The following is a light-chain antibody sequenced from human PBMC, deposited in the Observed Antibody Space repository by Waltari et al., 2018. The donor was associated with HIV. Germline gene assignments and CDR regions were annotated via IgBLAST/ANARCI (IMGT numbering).Light chain of an antibody. J-gene: IGLJ3*02. CDR2: GNN. Sequence: QSVLTQPPSVSGAPGQRVTIPCTGSSSNIGAGYDVHWYQQRPGTAPKPLIYGNNNRPSGVPDRFSGSKSGTSASLAITGLQAEDEADYYCQSYDSSLSGWVFGGGTKLTVL. V-gene: IGLV1-40*01. CDR1: SSNIGAGYD. CDR3: QSYDSSLSGWV.